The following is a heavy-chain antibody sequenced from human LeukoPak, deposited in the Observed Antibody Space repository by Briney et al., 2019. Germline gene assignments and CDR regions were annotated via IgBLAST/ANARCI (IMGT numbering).Heavy chain of an antibody. V-gene: IGHV3-30-3*01. CDR2: ISFDGSNK. CDR1: GFTLSSFA. J-gene: IGHJ1*01. Sequence: PGGSLRLSCAASGFTLSSFAMHWVRQAPGKGLEWVTLISFDGSNKYYADSVKGRFTISRDNSKNTLYLQMNSLRVEDTALYYCARVGSSGWLSLWGQGTLVTVSS. CDR3: ARVGSSGWLSL. D-gene: IGHD6-19*01.